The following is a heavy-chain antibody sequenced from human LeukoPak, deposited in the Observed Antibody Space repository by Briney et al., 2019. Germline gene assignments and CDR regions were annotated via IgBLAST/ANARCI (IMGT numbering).Heavy chain of an antibody. Sequence: GESLKISCKGSGYSFTSYWIGWVRQMPGKGLEWMGIIYPGDSDTRYSPSFQGQVTISADKSISTAYLQWSSLKASDTAMYYCARLRSSSGVVIIRQQYFDYWGQGTLVAVSS. CDR1: GYSFTSYW. D-gene: IGHD3-3*01. V-gene: IGHV5-51*01. J-gene: IGHJ4*02. CDR2: IYPGDSDT. CDR3: ARLRSSSGVVIIRQQYFDY.